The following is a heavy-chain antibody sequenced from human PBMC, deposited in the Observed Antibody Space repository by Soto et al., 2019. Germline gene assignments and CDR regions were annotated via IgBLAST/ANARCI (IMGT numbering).Heavy chain of an antibody. V-gene: IGHV1-69*08. CDR2: IIPILGIA. CDR1: GGTFSSYT. J-gene: IGHJ5*02. CDR3: ARDARSSFDWFDP. Sequence: QVQLAQSGAEVKKPGSSVKVSCKASGGTFSSYTISWVRQAPGQRLEWMGRIIPILGIANYAQKVQGRVTITADKSTSTAYMELSSLRSEDTAVYYCARDARSSFDWFDPWGQGTLVTVSS.